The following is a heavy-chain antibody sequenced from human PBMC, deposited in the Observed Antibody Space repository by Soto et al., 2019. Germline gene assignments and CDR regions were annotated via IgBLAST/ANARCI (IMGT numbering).Heavy chain of an antibody. Sequence: QVQLVQSGAEMKKPGASVKLSCKTSGINYNTYAIHWVRQAPGQGLEWMGWINAANGDTRSSHNFQPSATPTSDTSASTVYMDLDSLKSEDTVVYYFSRAISGYVPWGQGTLVTVSS. D-gene: IGHD5-12*01. J-gene: IGHJ4*02. V-gene: IGHV1-3*01. CDR1: GINYNTYA. CDR2: INAANGDT. CDR3: SRAISGYVP.